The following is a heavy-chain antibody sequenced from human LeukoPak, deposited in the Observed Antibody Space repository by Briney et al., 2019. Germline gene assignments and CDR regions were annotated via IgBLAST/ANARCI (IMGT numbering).Heavy chain of an antibody. D-gene: IGHD1-26*01. Sequence: SETLSLTCAVYGGPFSGYYWTWIRQPPGKGLEWIGEINHSGSTNYNPSLKSRVTISVDTSKNQFSLKLSSVTAADAAVYYCARGRWELLTGAFDIWGQGTMVTVSS. CDR1: GGPFSGYY. V-gene: IGHV4-34*01. J-gene: IGHJ3*02. CDR3: ARGRWELLTGAFDI. CDR2: INHSGST.